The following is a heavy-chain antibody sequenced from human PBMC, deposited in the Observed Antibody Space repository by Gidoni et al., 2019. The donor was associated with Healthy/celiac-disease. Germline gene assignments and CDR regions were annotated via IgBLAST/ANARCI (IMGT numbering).Heavy chain of an antibody. CDR1: GFTFSSSG. CDR3: ARATFGVTRGNWFDP. Sequence: QVQLVESGGGVVQPGRSLRLSCAASGFTFSSSGMHWVRQAPGKGLEWVAVISYDGSNKYYADSVKGRFTISRDNSKNTLYLQMNSLRAEDTAVHYCARATFGVTRGNWFDPWGQGTLVTVSS. J-gene: IGHJ5*02. CDR2: ISYDGSNK. V-gene: IGHV3-30*03. D-gene: IGHD4-17*01.